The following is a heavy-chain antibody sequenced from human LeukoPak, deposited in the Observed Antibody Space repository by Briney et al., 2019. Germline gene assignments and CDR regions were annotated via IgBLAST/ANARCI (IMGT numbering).Heavy chain of an antibody. D-gene: IGHD4-23*01. J-gene: IGHJ4*02. CDR1: GGSFTGYH. CDR3: ARDPTTVVTVPYYFDF. CDR2: INHRGHP. Sequence: SETLSLTCAVYGGSFTGYHWNWIRQSPQRGLEWIGEINHRGHPHYNPSLESRLTISADTSKNQFSLTLKSVTAADTAVYFCARDPTTVVTVPYYFDFWGQGTPVTVSS. V-gene: IGHV4-34*01.